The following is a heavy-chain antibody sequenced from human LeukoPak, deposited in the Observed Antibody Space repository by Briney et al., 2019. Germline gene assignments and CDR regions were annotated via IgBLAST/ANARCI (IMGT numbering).Heavy chain of an antibody. CDR3: ARASYYGGNCLIDY. V-gene: IGHV4-59*01. Sequence: PSETLSLTCTVSAVPISSFYWGWLRQPPGKGLVCIGYIYYSGSTNYNPSLKSRVTITVDTSKNQSSLKLSSVTAADTAVYYCARASYYGGNCLIDYWGQGTLVTVSS. CDR2: IYYSGST. CDR1: AVPISSFY. J-gene: IGHJ4*02. D-gene: IGHD4-23*01.